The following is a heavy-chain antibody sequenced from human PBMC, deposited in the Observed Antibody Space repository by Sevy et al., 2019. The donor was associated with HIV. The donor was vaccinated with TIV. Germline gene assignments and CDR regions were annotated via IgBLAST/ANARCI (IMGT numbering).Heavy chain of an antibody. Sequence: GGSLRLSCAASAFSFNTYAMSWVRRAPGKGLEWVSTISGSGDSTFYSDSVKGRFTISRDNSRNTLYLQMNSLRAEDTAVYYCAKPRGSFYFDYWGQGTLVTVSS. CDR3: AKPRGSFYFDY. CDR2: ISGSGDST. V-gene: IGHV3-23*01. D-gene: IGHD3-16*01. J-gene: IGHJ4*02. CDR1: AFSFNTYA.